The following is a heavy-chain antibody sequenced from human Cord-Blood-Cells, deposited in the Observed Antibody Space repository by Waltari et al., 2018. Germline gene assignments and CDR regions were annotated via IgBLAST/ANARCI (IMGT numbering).Heavy chain of an antibody. CDR1: GYTFTGYY. CDR3: AHSSSGSTTGYAFDI. Sequence: QVQLVQSGAEVKKPGASVKVSCKASGYTFTGYYMHWVRPAPGQGLEWMGWINPNSGGTNYAQKFQGRVTMTRDTSISTAYMELSRLRSDDTAVYYCAHSSSGSTTGYAFDIWGQGTMVTVSS. V-gene: IGHV1-2*02. CDR2: INPNSGGT. D-gene: IGHD1-26*01. J-gene: IGHJ3*02.